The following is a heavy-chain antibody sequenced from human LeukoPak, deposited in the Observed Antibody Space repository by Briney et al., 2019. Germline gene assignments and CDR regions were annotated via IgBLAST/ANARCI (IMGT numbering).Heavy chain of an antibody. Sequence: SCKASGYTFTGYYMHWVRQAPGKGLEWVAVIWYDGSKKYYGNSVKGRFTISRDNSKNTLYLQMNSLRAEDTAVYYCARDIAGSYYNGVDYWGRGTLVTVSS. CDR2: IWYDGSKK. CDR3: ARDIAGSYYNGVDY. J-gene: IGHJ4*02. CDR1: GYTFTGYY. V-gene: IGHV3-33*01. D-gene: IGHD3-10*01.